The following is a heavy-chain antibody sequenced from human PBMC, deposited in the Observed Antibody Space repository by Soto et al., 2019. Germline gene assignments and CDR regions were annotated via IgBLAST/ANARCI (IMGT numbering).Heavy chain of an antibody. CDR2: IYWDDDK. J-gene: IGHJ4*02. D-gene: IGHD3-3*01. Sequence: QITLNESGPTAVSPTEPLTRTCRHSGFSLTTRGVGGGWNRPSPGKAPEWLALIYWDDDKRYSASLKSRLTNTKDSAKNEVVLTVSELDQTDTASYYCAHRVLRTVFGLFTTTAIYFNFWGQGTPVAVSS. V-gene: IGHV2-5*02. CDR1: GFSLTTRGVG. CDR3: AHRVLRTVFGLFTTTAIYFNF.